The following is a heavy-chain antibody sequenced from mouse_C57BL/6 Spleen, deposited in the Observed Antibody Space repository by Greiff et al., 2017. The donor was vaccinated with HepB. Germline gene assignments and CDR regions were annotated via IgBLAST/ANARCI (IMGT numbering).Heavy chain of an antibody. CDR3: ARGAGRGNYAMDY. J-gene: IGHJ4*01. V-gene: IGHV1-63*01. CDR2: IYPGGGYT. CDR1: GYTFTNYW. Sequence: VQLQQSGAELVRPGTSVKMSCKASGYTFTNYWIGWAKQRPGHGLEWIGDIYPGGGYTNYNEKFKGKATLTADKSSSTAYMQFSSLTSEDSAIYYCARGAGRGNYAMDYWGQGTSVTVSS. D-gene: IGHD3-3*01.